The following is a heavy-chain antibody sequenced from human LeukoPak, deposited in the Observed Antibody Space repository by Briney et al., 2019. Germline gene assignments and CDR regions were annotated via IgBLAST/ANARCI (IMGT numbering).Heavy chain of an antibody. CDR2: IYTSGST. CDR1: GGSISSGSYY. J-gene: IGHJ4*02. V-gene: IGHV4-61*02. D-gene: IGHD5-24*01. Sequence: SETPSLTRPVSGGSISSGSYYRSWIRQPAGKGLGWIGRIYTSGSTNYNPSLKSRVTISVDTSKNQFSLKLSSVTAADTAVYYCARGEDGYNYFDYWGQGTLVTVSS. CDR3: ARGEDGYNYFDY.